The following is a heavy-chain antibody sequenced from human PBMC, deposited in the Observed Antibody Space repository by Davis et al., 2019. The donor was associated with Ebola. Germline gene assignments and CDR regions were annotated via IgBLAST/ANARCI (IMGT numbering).Heavy chain of an antibody. CDR1: GYTFTYRY. Sequence: ASVKVSCKASGYTFTYRYLHWVRQAPGQSLEWMGWINAGNGNTFYSQKFQGRVTITADKSTSTAYMELSSLRSEDTAVYYCARGVGPKGYSGYDEPYWGQGTLVTVSS. J-gene: IGHJ4*02. CDR2: INAGNGNT. V-gene: IGHV1/OR15-3*02. CDR3: ARGVGPKGYSGYDEPY. D-gene: IGHD5-12*01.